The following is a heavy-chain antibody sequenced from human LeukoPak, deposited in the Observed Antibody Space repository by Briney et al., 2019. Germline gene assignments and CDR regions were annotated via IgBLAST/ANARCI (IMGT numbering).Heavy chain of an antibody. CDR1: GYTFTGYY. Sequence: ASVKVSCKASGYTFTGYYMHWVRQAPGQGLEWMGWINPNSGGTNYAQKLRGRVTMTTDTSTSTAYMELRSLRSDDTAVYYCAREAFIVVGPAAMPTYYYYGMDVWGQGTTVTVSS. D-gene: IGHD2-2*01. CDR3: AREAFIVVGPAAMPTYYYYGMDV. CDR2: INPNSGGT. V-gene: IGHV1-2*02. J-gene: IGHJ6*02.